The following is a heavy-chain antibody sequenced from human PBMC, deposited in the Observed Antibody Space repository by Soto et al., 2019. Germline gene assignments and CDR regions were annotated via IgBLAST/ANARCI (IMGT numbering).Heavy chain of an antibody. J-gene: IGHJ6*02. CDR2: INTYNGNT. CDR1: GYSFTRYG. D-gene: IGHD3-16*01. CDR3: AMVDVYVTPSPQDV. V-gene: IGHV1-18*01. Sequence: QVQLVQSRAEVKNPGASVKVSCKASGYSFTRYGIAWARQAPGQGLEWMGWINTYNGNTNYAQNLQGRVTLTTDTSTSTAYMGLTSLISNATAIYYCAMVDVYVTPSPQDVWGQGTTVIVSS.